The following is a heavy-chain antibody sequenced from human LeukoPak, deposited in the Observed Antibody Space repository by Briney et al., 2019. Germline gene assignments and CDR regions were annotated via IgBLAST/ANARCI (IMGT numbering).Heavy chain of an antibody. V-gene: IGHV1-24*01. CDR2: FEPEDGET. CDR1: GYTLTELS. CDR3: ATARPSYYYGSGSHRKDAFDY. D-gene: IGHD3-10*01. J-gene: IGHJ4*02. Sequence: ASVKVSCKVSGYTLTELSMHWVRQAPGKGLEWMGGFEPEDGETIYAQKFQGRFTITEDTSTDTAYMELSSLRSEDTAVYYCATARPSYYYGSGSHRKDAFDYWGQGTLVTVSS.